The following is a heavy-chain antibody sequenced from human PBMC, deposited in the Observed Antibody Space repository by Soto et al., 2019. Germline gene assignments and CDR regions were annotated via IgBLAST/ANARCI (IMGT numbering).Heavy chain of an antibody. D-gene: IGHD2-2*01. CDR1: GYTFTGYY. CDR2: INPHSGGT. Sequence: QVQLVQSGAEVKKPGASVKVSCKTSGYTFTGYYIYWVRQSPGQGLEWMGWINPHSGGTGSSQKFQGRVNMTRDTSISTAYMELSRLRSDDTAVYSCAGPSCSSTTCPTTYCGQGTLVTDSS. J-gene: IGHJ4*02. CDR3: AGPSCSSTTCPTTY. V-gene: IGHV1-2*02.